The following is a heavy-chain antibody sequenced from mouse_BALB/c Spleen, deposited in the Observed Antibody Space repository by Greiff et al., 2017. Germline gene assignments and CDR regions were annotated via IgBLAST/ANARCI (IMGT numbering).Heavy chain of an antibody. D-gene: IGHD1-1*01. J-gene: IGHJ3*01. Sequence: ESGPGLVKPSQSLSLTCTVTGYSITSDYAWNWIRQFPGNKLEWMGYISYSGSTSYNPSLKSRISITRDTSKNQFFLQLNSVTTEDTATYYCARRQFITTVVAEGFAYWGQGTLVTVSA. CDR3: ARRQFITTVVAEGFAY. V-gene: IGHV3-2*02. CDR1: GYSITSDYA. CDR2: ISYSGST.